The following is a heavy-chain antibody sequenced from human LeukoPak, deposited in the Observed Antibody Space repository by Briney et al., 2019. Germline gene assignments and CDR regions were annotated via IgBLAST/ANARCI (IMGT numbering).Heavy chain of an antibody. Sequence: GGSLRLSCAACGFTFSSYSMNWVRQAPGKGLEWVSSISSSSSYIYYADSVKGRFTISRDNAKNSLYLQMNSLRAEDTAVYYCARFYGPRAFDIWGQGTMVTVSS. CDR2: ISSSSSYI. D-gene: IGHD2/OR15-2a*01. V-gene: IGHV3-21*01. CDR1: GFTFSSYS. J-gene: IGHJ3*02. CDR3: ARFYGPRAFDI.